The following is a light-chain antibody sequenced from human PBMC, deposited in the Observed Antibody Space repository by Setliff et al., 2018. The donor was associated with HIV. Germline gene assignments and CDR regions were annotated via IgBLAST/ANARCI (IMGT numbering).Light chain of an antibody. CDR1: SSDVGGYDY. CDR2: DVS. V-gene: IGLV2-14*03. Sequence: QSALTQPASVSGSPGQSITISCTGTSSDVGGYDYVSWYQQHPGKAPKLMIYDVSNRPSGVSNRFSGSKSGNTASLTISGLQAEDEADYYCDSYTSTGIYVFGTGTKVTVL. CDR3: DSYTSTGIYV. J-gene: IGLJ1*01.